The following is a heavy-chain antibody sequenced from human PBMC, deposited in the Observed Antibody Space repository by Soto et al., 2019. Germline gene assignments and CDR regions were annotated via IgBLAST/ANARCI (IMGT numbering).Heavy chain of an antibody. J-gene: IGHJ3*02. V-gene: IGHV1-18*04. CDR3: ASGSYRVRDAFDI. D-gene: IGHD1-26*01. CDR1: GYTFTSYG. Sequence: ASVKVSCKASGYTFTSYGLSWRRQSPGQGLEWMGWISAYNGNTNYAQKLQGRVTMTTDTSTRTAYMELRSLRSDDTAVYYCASGSYRVRDAFDIWGQGTMVTVSS. CDR2: ISAYNGNT.